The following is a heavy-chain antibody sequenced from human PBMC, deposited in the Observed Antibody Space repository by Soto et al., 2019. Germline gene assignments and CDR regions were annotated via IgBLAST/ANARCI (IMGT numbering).Heavy chain of an antibody. Sequence: PSETLSLTCAVYGGSFSGYYWSWIRQPPGKGLEWIGEINHSGSTNYNPSLKSRVTISVDTPKNQFSLKLSSVTAADTAVYYCARRRQLWFPHWGQGTLVTVSS. V-gene: IGHV4-34*01. CDR3: ARRRQLWFPH. CDR2: INHSGST. J-gene: IGHJ4*02. CDR1: GGSFSGYY. D-gene: IGHD5-18*01.